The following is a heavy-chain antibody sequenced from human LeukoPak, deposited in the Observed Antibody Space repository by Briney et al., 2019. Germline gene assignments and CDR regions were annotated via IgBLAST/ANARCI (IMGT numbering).Heavy chain of an antibody. D-gene: IGHD5-24*01. CDR3: ARLSVAERWLQFGYFDY. J-gene: IGHJ4*02. CDR1: GGSISSYY. V-gene: IGHV4-59*08. CDR2: IYYSGST. Sequence: SETLSLTCTVSGGSISSYYWSWIRQPPGKGLEWIGYIYYSGSTNYNPSLKSRVTISVDTSKNQFSLKLSSVTAADTAVYNCARLSVAERWLQFGYFDYWGQGTLVTVSS.